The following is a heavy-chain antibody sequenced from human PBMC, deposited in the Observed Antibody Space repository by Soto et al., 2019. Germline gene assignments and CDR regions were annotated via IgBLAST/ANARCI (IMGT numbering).Heavy chain of an antibody. CDR2: ISSSGSIR. V-gene: IGHV3-48*03. Sequence: VQLVESGGGLVQPGGSLRLSCAVSGFTYGAYEMDWVRQAPGKGLEWVAYISSSGSIRFYADSVQGRFTISRDNSHNSLYLQMNSLRAEDTAVYYCARELRTLDRGVTYSMDVWGQGTTVTVTS. CDR3: ARELRTLDRGVTYSMDV. J-gene: IGHJ6*02. D-gene: IGHD3-10*01. CDR1: GFTYGAYE.